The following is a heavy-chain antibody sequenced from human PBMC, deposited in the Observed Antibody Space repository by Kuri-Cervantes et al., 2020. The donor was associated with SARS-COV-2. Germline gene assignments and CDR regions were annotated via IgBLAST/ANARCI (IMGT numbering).Heavy chain of an antibody. Sequence: SETLSLTCTVSGGSISSYYWSWIRQPPGKGMEWTGYIHYSGSTNYNPSLKSRVTISVDTSKNQFSLKLSSVTAADTAVYYCARSSGWASAFDICGQGTMVTVSS. CDR3: ARSSGWASAFDI. CDR2: IHYSGST. V-gene: IGHV4-59*01. J-gene: IGHJ3*02. D-gene: IGHD6-19*01. CDR1: GGSISSYY.